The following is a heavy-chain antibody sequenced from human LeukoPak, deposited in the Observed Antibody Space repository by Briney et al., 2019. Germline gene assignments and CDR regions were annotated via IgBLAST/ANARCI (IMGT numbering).Heavy chain of an antibody. J-gene: IGHJ4*02. CDR1: GGSISGSY. CDR2: IYYSGAT. Sequence: PSETLSLTCSVSGGSISGSYWMWIRQSPGKGLEWIGYIYYSGATSYNPSFRGRVTLFVDTSKNQFSLKLSSVTAADTAMYYCAREIPAAGHFDYWGQGALVTVSS. V-gene: IGHV4-59*12. D-gene: IGHD6-13*01. CDR3: AREIPAAGHFDY.